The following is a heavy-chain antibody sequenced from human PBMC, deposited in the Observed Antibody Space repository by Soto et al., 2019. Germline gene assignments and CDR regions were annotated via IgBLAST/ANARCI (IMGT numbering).Heavy chain of an antibody. V-gene: IGHV4-30-2*01. CDR1: GGSISSGGYS. CDR3: ARVTYDSFTAYSYYFDS. D-gene: IGHD3-9*01. J-gene: IGHJ4*02. CDR2: IYHSGST. Sequence: PSETLSLTCAVSGGSISSGGYSWSWIRQPPGKGLEWIGYIYHSGSTYYNPSLKSRVTISVDRSKNQFSLRLNSVTAADTAVYYCARVTYDSFTAYSYYFDSWGQGTLVTVSS.